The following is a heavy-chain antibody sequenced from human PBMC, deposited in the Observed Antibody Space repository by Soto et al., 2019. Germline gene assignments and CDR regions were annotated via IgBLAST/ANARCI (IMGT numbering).Heavy chain of an antibody. CDR2: ISYDGSNK. CDR1: GFTFSSYG. D-gene: IGHD6-13*01. V-gene: IGHV3-30*18. CDR3: AKDAAEQQPETYYYYGMDV. J-gene: IGHJ6*02. Sequence: GGSLRLSCAASGFTFSSYGMHWVRQAPGKGLEWVAVISYDGSNKYYADSVKGRFTISRDNSKNTLYLQMNSLRAEDTAVYYCAKDAAEQQPETYYYYGMDVWGQGTTVTVS.